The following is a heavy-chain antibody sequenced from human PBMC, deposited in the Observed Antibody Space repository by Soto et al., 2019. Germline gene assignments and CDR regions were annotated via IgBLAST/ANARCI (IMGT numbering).Heavy chain of an antibody. Sequence: PGGSLRLSCAGSGFTFGDSYMSWIRQAPGKGLEWLSYISPGSRYPAYADSVQGRFTISRDNAKRSLYLQMMSLTAEDTAIYYCGRGYNYADYWGQGTQVTVSS. J-gene: IGHJ4*02. CDR2: ISPGSRYP. D-gene: IGHD5-18*01. CDR1: GFTFGDSY. CDR3: GRGYNYADY. V-gene: IGHV3-11*06.